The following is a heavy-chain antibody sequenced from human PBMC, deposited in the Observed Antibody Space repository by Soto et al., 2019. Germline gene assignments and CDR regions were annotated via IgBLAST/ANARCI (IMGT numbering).Heavy chain of an antibody. CDR2: ISSSSSYI. CDR1: GFTFSSYS. V-gene: IGHV3-21*01. CDR3: ARANGYDAFDI. Sequence: GGSLRLSCAASGFTFSSYSMNWVRQAPGKGLEWVSSISSSSSYIYYADSVKGRFTISRDNANNSLYLQMNSLRAEDTAVYYCARANGYDAFDIWGQGTMVTVSS. D-gene: IGHD6-25*01. J-gene: IGHJ3*02.